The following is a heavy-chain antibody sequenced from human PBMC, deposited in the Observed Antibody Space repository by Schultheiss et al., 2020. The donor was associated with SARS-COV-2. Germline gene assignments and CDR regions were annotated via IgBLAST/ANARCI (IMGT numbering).Heavy chain of an antibody. J-gene: IGHJ5*02. CDR1: GYTFTSYD. CDR2: MNPNSGNT. V-gene: IGHV1-8*03. D-gene: IGHD6-19*01. CDR3: ARDRRGYSSGWYGGFDP. Sequence: ASVKVSCKASGYTFTSYDINWVRQATGQGLEWMGWMNPNSGNTGYAQKFQGRVTITRDTSISTAYMELSRLRSDDTAVYYCARDRRGYSSGWYGGFDPWGQGTLVTVSS.